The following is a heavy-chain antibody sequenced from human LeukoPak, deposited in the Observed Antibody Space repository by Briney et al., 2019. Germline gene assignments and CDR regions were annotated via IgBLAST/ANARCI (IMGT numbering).Heavy chain of an antibody. Sequence: SQTLSLTCTVSGGSISSGGNYWSWIRQHPGKGLEWIGYIYYSGSTYYNPSLKSRVTISVDTSKNQFSLRLSSVTAADTAVYYCARGQALLRDYWGQGTLVTVSS. V-gene: IGHV4-31*03. J-gene: IGHJ4*02. D-gene: IGHD3-22*01. CDR3: ARGQALLRDY. CDR1: GGSISSGGNY. CDR2: IYYSGST.